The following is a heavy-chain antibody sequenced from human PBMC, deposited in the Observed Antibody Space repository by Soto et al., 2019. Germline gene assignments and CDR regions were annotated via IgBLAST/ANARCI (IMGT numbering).Heavy chain of an antibody. Sequence: ASVKVSCKASGNTFTGYYMHWVRQAPGQGLEWMGWINPNSGGTNYAQKFQGWVTMTRDTSISTAYMELSRLRSDDTAVYYCAREKQLVRDYYYYGMDVWGQVTTVTVS. CDR2: INPNSGGT. D-gene: IGHD6-6*01. CDR3: AREKQLVRDYYYYGMDV. V-gene: IGHV1-2*04. J-gene: IGHJ6*02. CDR1: GNTFTGYY.